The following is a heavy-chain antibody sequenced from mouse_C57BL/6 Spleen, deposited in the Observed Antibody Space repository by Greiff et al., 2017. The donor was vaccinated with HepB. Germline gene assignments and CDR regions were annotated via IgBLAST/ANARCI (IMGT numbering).Heavy chain of an antibody. CDR3: ARNPFNLQLAMDY. J-gene: IGHJ4*01. CDR2: IWTGGGT. Sequence: QVQLQQSGPGLVAPSQSLSITCTVSGFSLTSYAISWVRQPPGKGLEWLGVIWTGGGTNYNSALKSRLSISKDNSKSQVFLKMNSLQTDDTARYYCARNPFNLQLAMDYWGQGTSVTVSS. V-gene: IGHV2-9-1*01. CDR1: GFSLTSYA.